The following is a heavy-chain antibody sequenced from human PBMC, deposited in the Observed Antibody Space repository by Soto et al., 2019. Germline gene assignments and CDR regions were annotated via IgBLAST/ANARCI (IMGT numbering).Heavy chain of an antibody. Sequence: QVHLQESGPGLVEPSETLSLTCTVSGDSMSSYYWNWIRQSAEKGLEWIGRISARGTTSYIPSLKGRITLSVDTSKNQFSLNLKFVTAAHTAVYFCARDQSGAADLWGQGTVVTVS. D-gene: IGHD7-27*01. V-gene: IGHV4-4*07. J-gene: IGHJ3*01. CDR3: ARDQSGAADL. CDR1: GDSMSSYY. CDR2: ISARGTT.